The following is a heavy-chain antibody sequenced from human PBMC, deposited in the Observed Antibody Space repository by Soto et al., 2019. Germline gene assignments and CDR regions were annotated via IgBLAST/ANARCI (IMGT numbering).Heavy chain of an antibody. CDR1: GFTFSGSA. Sequence: EVQLEESGGGLVQPGGSLKLSCEASGFTFSGSAMHWVRQAPGKGLEWVGRIRSKPNNYATEFAASVQGRFIMSRDDSKSTAYLQMNSLKTEDTAMYYCTRRAYSSGWYYDYWGQGTLVTVSS. V-gene: IGHV3-73*01. D-gene: IGHD6-19*01. J-gene: IGHJ4*02. CDR3: TRRAYSSGWYYDY. CDR2: IRSKPNNYAT.